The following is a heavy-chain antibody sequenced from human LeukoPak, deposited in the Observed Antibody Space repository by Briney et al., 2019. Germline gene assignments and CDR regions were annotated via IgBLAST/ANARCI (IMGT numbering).Heavy chain of an antibody. Sequence: GGSLRLSCAASGFTFSSYAMSWVRQAPGKGLEWVAFIRYDGSNKYYADSVKGRFTISRDNAKNSLYLQMNSLRADDTAVYYCARARGETTVTYYFDYWGQGTLVTVSS. CDR3: ARARGETTVTYYFDY. V-gene: IGHV3-30*02. CDR2: IRYDGSNK. D-gene: IGHD4-17*01. CDR1: GFTFSSYA. J-gene: IGHJ4*02.